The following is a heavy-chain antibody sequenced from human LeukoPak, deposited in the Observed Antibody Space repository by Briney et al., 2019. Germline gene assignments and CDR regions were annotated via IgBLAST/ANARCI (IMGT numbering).Heavy chain of an antibody. Sequence: PGRSLRLSCAASGFTFSTYGMHWVRQAPGKGLEWVSYISSSSSSIYYADSVKGRFTISRDNAKNSLYLQMNSLRDEDTAVYYCAREPRESCAAFDIWGQGTMVTVSS. V-gene: IGHV3-48*02. CDR2: ISSSSSSI. J-gene: IGHJ3*02. CDR1: GFTFSTYG. CDR3: AREPRESCAAFDI.